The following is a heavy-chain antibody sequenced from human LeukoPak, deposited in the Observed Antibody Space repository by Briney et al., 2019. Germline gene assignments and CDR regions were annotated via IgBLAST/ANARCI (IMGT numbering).Heavy chain of an antibody. J-gene: IGHJ5*02. CDR2: IYYSGST. V-gene: IGHV4-59*01. CDR1: GFTFSSYS. Sequence: PGGSLRLSCAASGFTFSSYSMNWVRQAPGKGLEWIGYIYYSGSTNYNPSLKSRVTISVDTSKNQFSLKLSSVTAADTAVYYCARELGPPGWFDPWGQGTLVTVSS. CDR3: ARELGPPGWFDP. D-gene: IGHD3-16*01.